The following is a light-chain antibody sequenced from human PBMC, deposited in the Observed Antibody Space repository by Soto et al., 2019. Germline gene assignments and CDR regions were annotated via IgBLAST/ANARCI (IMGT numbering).Light chain of an antibody. J-gene: IGKJ4*01. V-gene: IGKV3-20*01. CDR3: QQHGTSPI. CDR2: GAS. CDR1: QAVSSIR. Sequence: EVVLTQSPGTLSLSPGERATLSCRASQAVSSIRLAWYQQKPGQAPRLLIYGASSRATGIPDRFSGSGSGTDFTLTVSRLEPEDFAVYYCQQHGTSPIFGGGTKVDI.